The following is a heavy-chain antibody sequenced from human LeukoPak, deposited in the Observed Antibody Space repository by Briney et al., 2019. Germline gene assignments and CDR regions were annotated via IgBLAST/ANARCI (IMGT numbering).Heavy chain of an antibody. CDR3: AREGLRGAYVFDP. D-gene: IGHD3-10*01. V-gene: IGHV1-2*02. CDR2: INPNSGGT. CDR1: GYTFTGYY. J-gene: IGHJ5*02. Sequence: ASVKVSCKASGYTFTGYYMHWVRQAPGQGLEWMGWINPNSGGTNYAQKFQGRVTMTRDTSISTAYIELSSLRSDDTAVYYCAREGLRGAYVFDPWGQGTLVTVSS.